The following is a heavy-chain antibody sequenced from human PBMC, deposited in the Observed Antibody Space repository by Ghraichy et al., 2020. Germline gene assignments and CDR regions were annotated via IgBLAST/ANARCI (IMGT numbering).Heavy chain of an antibody. CDR3: ARDYGDYSDAFDI. D-gene: IGHD4-17*01. CDR1: GYSFTSYW. J-gene: IGHJ3*02. CDR2: IYPGDSDT. V-gene: IGHV5-51*01. Sequence: GESLNISCKGSGYSFTSYWIGWVRQMPGKGLEWMGIIYPGDSDTRYSPSFQGQVTISADKSISTAYLQWSSLKASDTAMYYCARDYGDYSDAFDIWGQGTMVTVSS.